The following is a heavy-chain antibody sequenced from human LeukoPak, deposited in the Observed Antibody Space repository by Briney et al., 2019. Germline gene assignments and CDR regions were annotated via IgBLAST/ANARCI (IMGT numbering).Heavy chain of an antibody. CDR2: IRYDGSNK. J-gene: IGHJ4*02. Sequence: GGSLRLSCAASGFIFSSYGMHWVRQAPGQGLEWVAFIRYDGSNKYADSVKGRFTISRDNSKNTLYLQMNSLRAEDTAVYCCAKDGYCSTTSCYYFDYWGQGTLVTVSS. V-gene: IGHV3-30*02. CDR1: GFIFSSYG. CDR3: AKDGYCSTTSCYYFDY. D-gene: IGHD2-2*03.